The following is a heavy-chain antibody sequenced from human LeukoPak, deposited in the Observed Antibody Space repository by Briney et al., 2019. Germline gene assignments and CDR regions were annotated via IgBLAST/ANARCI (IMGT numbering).Heavy chain of an antibody. CDR2: INTNTGNP. Sequence: GASVKVSCKASGYTFTSYAMNWVRQAPGQGLEWMGWINTNTGNPTYAQGFTGRFVFSLDTSVSTAYLQISSLKAEDTAVYYCARPGSGPDYDFWSGHYNWFDPWGQGTLVTVSS. CDR1: GYTFTSYA. V-gene: IGHV7-4-1*02. J-gene: IGHJ5*02. D-gene: IGHD3-3*01. CDR3: ARPGSGPDYDFWSGHYNWFDP.